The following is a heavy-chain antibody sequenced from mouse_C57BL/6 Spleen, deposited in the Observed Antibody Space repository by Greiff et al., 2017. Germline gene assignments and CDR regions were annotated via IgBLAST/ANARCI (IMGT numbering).Heavy chain of an antibody. CDR1: GFNIKDYY. J-gene: IGHJ2*01. V-gene: IGHV14-1*01. CDR3: TTGLLYYFDY. CDR2: IDPEDGDT. Sequence: EVQLQQSGAELVRPGASVKLSCTASGFNIKDYYMHWVKQRPEQGLEWIGRIDPEDGDTEYAPKFQGKATMTADTSSNPAYLQLSSLTSEDTAVYYCTTGLLYYFDYWGQGTTLTVSS.